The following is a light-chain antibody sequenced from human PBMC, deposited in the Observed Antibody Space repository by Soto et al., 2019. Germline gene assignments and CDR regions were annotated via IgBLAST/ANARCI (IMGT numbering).Light chain of an antibody. CDR1: SSDVGGYNY. CDR3: SSYTSGITPVL. J-gene: IGLJ2*01. Sequence: QSALTQPASVSGSPGQSITISCTGTSSDVGGYNYVSWYQQHPGKAPKLMIYEVSNRPSGISNRFSGSKSGNTASLTISGLQAEDEADYYCSSYTSGITPVLFGGGTKLTVL. V-gene: IGLV2-14*01. CDR2: EVS.